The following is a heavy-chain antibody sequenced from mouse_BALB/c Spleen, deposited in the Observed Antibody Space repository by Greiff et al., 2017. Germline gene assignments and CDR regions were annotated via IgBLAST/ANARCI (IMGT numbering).Heavy chain of an antibody. CDR1: GFTFSSYA. Sequence: EVKLVESGGGLVKPGGSLKLSCAASGFTFSSYAMSWVRQSPEKRLEWVAEISSGGSYTYYPDTVTGRFTISRDNAKNTLYLEMSSLRSEDTAMYYCARRGRYFDYWGQGTTLTVSS. J-gene: IGHJ2*01. V-gene: IGHV5-9-4*01. CDR2: ISSGGSYT. CDR3: ARRGRYFDY.